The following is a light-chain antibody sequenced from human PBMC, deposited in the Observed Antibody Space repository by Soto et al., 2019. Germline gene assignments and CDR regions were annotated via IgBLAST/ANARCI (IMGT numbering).Light chain of an antibody. CDR2: SAS. J-gene: IGKJ2*01. Sequence: DIQMTQSPSSLSASVGDRVTITCRASQTIATYLNWYQKKPGRAPKLLIYSASSLQRGVPSNFSGSGSGADFTLTISHLQPEDLATYYCQQTYSAPHTFGPGTTVEIK. V-gene: IGKV1-39*01. CDR3: QQTYSAPHT. CDR1: QTIATY.